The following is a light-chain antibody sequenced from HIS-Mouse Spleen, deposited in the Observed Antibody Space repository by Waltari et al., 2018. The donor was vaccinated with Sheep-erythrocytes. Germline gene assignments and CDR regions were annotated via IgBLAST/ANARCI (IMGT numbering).Light chain of an antibody. J-gene: IGLJ1*01. CDR1: KSGDKY. V-gene: IGLV3-1*01. CDR2: QDS. CDR3: QAWDSSTYV. Sequence: SYELTQPPSVSVSPGQTASITCSGDKSGDKYACWYQQKPGKSPVLVIYQDSKRPSGIPARFSGSNSGNTATLTISGTQAMDEADYYCQAWDSSTYVFGTGTKVTVL.